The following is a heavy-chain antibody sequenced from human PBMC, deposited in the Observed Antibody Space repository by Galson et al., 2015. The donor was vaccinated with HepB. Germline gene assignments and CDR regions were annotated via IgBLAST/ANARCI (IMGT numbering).Heavy chain of an antibody. D-gene: IGHD3-3*01. Sequence: SVKVSCKASGYTFTSYYMHWVRQAPGQGLEWMGIINPSGGSTSYAQKFQGRVTMTRDTSTSTVYMELSSLRSEDTAVYYCARGTDFWSGYYIGGVGGGGDYWGQGTLVTVSS. CDR3: ARGTDFWSGYYIGGVGGGGDY. V-gene: IGHV1-46*01. CDR1: GYTFTSYY. J-gene: IGHJ4*02. CDR2: INPSGGST.